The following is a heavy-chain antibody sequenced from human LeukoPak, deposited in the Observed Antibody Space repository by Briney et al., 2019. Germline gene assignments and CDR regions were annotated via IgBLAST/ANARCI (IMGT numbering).Heavy chain of an antibody. CDR2: INPSGGST. CDR3: ARSPSYGSGSPGWFDP. Sequence: ASVKVSCKASGYTLTSYYMHWVRQAPGQGLEWMGIINPSGGSTSYAQKFQGRVTMTRDTSTSTVYMELSSLRSEDTAVYYCARSPSYGSGSPGWFDPWGQGTLVTVSS. J-gene: IGHJ5*02. D-gene: IGHD3-10*01. CDR1: GYTLTSYY. V-gene: IGHV1-46*01.